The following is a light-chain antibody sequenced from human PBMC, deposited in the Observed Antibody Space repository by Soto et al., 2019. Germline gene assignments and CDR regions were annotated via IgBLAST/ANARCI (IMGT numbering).Light chain of an antibody. CDR1: SSNIGNNY. Sequence: QSVLTQPPSVSAAPGQKVTISCSGSSSNIGNNYVSWYRQLPGTAPKLLIYDNNKRPSGIPDRFSGSKSGTSATLGITGLQTGDEADYYCGTWDSSLSAVVFGGGTQLTGL. CDR3: GTWDSSLSAVV. V-gene: IGLV1-51*01. J-gene: IGLJ2*01. CDR2: DNN.